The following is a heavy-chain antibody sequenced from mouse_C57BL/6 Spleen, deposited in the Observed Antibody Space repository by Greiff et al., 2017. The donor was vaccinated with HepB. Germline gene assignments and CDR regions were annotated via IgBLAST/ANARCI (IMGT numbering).Heavy chain of an antibody. CDR1: GYTFTSYW. V-gene: IGHV1-7*01. J-gene: IGHJ4*01. Sequence: VQLQQSGAELAKPGASVKLSCKASGYTFTSYWMHWVKQRPGQGLEWIGYINPSSGYTKYNQKFKDKATLTADKSSSTAYMQLSSLTYEDSAVYYCARGHYDYVYAMDYWGQGTSVTVSS. CDR2: INPSSGYT. D-gene: IGHD2-4*01. CDR3: ARGHYDYVYAMDY.